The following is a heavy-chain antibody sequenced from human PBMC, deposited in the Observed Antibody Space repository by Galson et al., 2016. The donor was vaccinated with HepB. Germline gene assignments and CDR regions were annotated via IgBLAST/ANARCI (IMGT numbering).Heavy chain of an antibody. CDR1: GFSLSTSGMC. CDR2: IDWDDDK. V-gene: IGHV2-70*01. Sequence: PALVKPTQTLTLTCTFPGFSLSTSGMCVSWIRQPPGKALEWLALIDWDDDKYYSTSLKTRLTISKDTSKNQVVLTMTNMDPVDTATYYCARICSNRPLVRGYSGSFAYGGQGTLVTVSS. CDR3: ARICSNRPLVRGYSGSFAY. J-gene: IGHJ4*02. D-gene: IGHD5-12*01.